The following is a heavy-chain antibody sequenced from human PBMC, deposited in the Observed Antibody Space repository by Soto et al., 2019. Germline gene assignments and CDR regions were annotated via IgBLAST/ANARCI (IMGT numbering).Heavy chain of an antibody. Sequence: PSETLSLTCTVSGGSITSSYWSWIRRPPGKGLEWIAYIYDTGISGYTPSTSYNPSLKSRVTMSGDTSKSQFSLKLTSVTAADTAVDYCARGEDAFFYHGLDVWGQGITVTVSS. J-gene: IGHJ6*02. CDR3: ARGEDAFFYHGLDV. CDR2: IYDTGISGYTPST. V-gene: IGHV4-59*01. CDR1: GGSITSSY.